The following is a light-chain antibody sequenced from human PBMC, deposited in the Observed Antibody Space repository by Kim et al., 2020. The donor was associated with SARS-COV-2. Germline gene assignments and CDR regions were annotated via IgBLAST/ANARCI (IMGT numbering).Light chain of an antibody. V-gene: IGLV2-14*03. CDR1: SSDIGGYNS. CDR3: SSYTTDTSWV. J-gene: IGLJ3*02. CDR2: DVD. Sequence: GESITITCTGTSSDIGGYNSVSWLQQYSDNAPKLIIYDVDARPSGASPRFSGSKSGNTASLTVSGLRPEDEADYYCSSYTTDTSWVFGGGTNLTVL.